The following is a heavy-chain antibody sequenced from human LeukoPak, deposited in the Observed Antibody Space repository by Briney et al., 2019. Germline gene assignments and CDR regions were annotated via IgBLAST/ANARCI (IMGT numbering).Heavy chain of an antibody. CDR1: GFTFSSYT. J-gene: IGHJ4*02. Sequence: PGGSLRLSCAASGFTFSSYTFHWVRQAPGKGLEWVAVQDGNNKYYTDSVKGRFTISRDNSKNTLYLQMNSLRAEDTAVYYCARDDRGYSGYHFDHWGQGTLVTVFS. D-gene: IGHD5-12*01. V-gene: IGHV3-30-3*01. CDR3: ARDDRGYSGYHFDH. CDR2: QDGNNK.